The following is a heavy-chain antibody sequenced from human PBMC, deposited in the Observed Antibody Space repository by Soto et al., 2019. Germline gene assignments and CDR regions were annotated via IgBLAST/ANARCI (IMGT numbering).Heavy chain of an antibody. D-gene: IGHD3-10*01. CDR3: ARVSGIYYYGMDV. CDR2: INHSGST. J-gene: IGHJ6*02. CDR1: GGSFRGYY. Sequence: SETLSLTCAVFGGSFRGYYWSWSRQPPGKGLEGIGEINHSGSTNYNPSLKSRVTISVDTSKNQFSLKLSSVTAADTAVYYCARVSGIYYYGMDVWTQGTTVTVSS. V-gene: IGHV4-34*01.